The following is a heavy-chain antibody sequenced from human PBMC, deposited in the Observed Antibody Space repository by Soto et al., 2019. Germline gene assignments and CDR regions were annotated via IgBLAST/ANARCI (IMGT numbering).Heavy chain of an antibody. CDR3: VRHGNGTPFYFDL. CDR2: IDPSDSYT. Sequence: EVQLVQSGAEVKKPGESLRLSCQGSGYRFINYWISWLRQMPGKGLEWVGRIDPSDSYTVYSPSFQGHFTISIDTAINTAFLEWRSLQASDTAMYYCVRHGNGTPFYFDLWGRGTLVPVSS. J-gene: IGHJ4*02. D-gene: IGHD1-1*01. CDR1: GYRFINYW. V-gene: IGHV5-10-1*03.